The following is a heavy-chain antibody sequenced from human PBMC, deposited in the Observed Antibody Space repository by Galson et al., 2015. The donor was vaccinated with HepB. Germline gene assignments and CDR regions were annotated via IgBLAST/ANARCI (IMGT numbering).Heavy chain of an antibody. V-gene: IGHV5-51*01. J-gene: IGHJ4*02. CDR3: ARHRGVYSSSWYGLLDY. Sequence: QSGAEVKKPGESLQISCKGSGYSFTSYWIGWVRQMPGKGLEWMGIIYPGDSDTRYSPSFQGQVTISADKSISTAYLQWSSLKASDTAMYYCARHRGVYSSSWYGLLDYWGQGTLVTVSS. D-gene: IGHD6-13*01. CDR1: GYSFTSYW. CDR2: IYPGDSDT.